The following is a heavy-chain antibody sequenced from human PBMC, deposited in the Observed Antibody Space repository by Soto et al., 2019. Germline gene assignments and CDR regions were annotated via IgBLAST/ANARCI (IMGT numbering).Heavy chain of an antibody. D-gene: IGHD1-26*01. CDR1: GFTFRSHS. CDR3: ARDRAGAQYGLDV. CDR2: ISSSSSTI. Sequence: GGALRISCAASGFTFRSHSMNRVLPAPGKGLEWVSYISSSSSTIYYVDSVKGRFTISRDNAKNSLYLQMNSLRDEDTAVYYCARDRAGAQYGLDVWGQGTTVTVSS. V-gene: IGHV3-48*02. J-gene: IGHJ6*02.